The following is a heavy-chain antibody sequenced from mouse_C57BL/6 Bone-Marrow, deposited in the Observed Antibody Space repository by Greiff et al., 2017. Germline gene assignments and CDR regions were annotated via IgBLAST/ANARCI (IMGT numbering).Heavy chain of an antibody. CDR1: GYTFTGYG. D-gene: IGHD2-4*01. CDR3: ARSGGGHDYPY. CDR2: IFIGNGYT. V-gene: IGHV1-58*01. J-gene: IGHJ4*01. Sequence: EVQLKESGAELVRPGSSVKMSCKTSGYTFTGYGINWVKQRPGQGLEWIGYIFIGNGYTEYNEKFKGKATLTSDTSSSTAYMPRSSLTSDDSAIYCCARSGGGHDYPYWGQGTSVTVSS.